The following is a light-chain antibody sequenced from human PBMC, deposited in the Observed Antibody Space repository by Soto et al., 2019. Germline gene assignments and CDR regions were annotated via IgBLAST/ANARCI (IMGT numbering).Light chain of an antibody. CDR1: QNIRTY. CDR3: QQSFYAPPT. Sequence: DIQVTQSPSSLSASVGDRVTITCRASQNIRTYLTWYQQKPGKAPKLLIYEASDLQSGVPSRFSGSGSGTDFSLTITSLQPEEFATYYCQQSFYAPPTFGQGTKVEIK. V-gene: IGKV1-39*01. CDR2: EAS. J-gene: IGKJ1*01.